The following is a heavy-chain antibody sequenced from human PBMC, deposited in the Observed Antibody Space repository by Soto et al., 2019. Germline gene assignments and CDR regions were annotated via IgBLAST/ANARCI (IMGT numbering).Heavy chain of an antibody. D-gene: IGHD3-9*01. V-gene: IGHV3-23*01. CDR2: ISGSGGAT. CDR3: AKGEYFDYVLSFDS. J-gene: IGHJ4*02. CDR1: GFTFSGYV. Sequence: PGGSLRLSCSASGFTFSGYVMNWVRQAPGKGLEWVSFISGSGGATYYADSVKGRFTISRDNSKNTLYLQMNSLRAEDTAVYYCAKGEYFDYVLSFDSWGKGTLVSVSS.